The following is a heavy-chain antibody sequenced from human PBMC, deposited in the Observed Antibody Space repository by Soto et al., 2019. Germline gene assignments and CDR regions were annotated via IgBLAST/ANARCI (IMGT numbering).Heavy chain of an antibody. CDR1: GFTFSSYA. Sequence: ESGGGLVQPGGSLRLSCAASGFTFSSYAMSWVRQAPGKGLEWVSAISGSGGSTYYADSVKGRFTISRDNSKNTLYLQMNSLRAEDTAVYYCAKHQGRIVGATVVFDYWGQGTLVTVSS. D-gene: IGHD1-26*01. V-gene: IGHV3-23*01. J-gene: IGHJ4*02. CDR2: ISGSGGST. CDR3: AKHQGRIVGATVVFDY.